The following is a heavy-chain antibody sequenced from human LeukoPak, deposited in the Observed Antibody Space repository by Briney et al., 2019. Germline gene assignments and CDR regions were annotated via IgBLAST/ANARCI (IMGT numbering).Heavy chain of an antibody. Sequence: GGSLRLSCAASGFTLRSYDMSWVRQAPGKGLEWVAATSGSGVNSYYADSVRGRFTISRDNSQNTLYLQMDSLRAEDAALYYCAKEYSGYDFDYWGQGTLVTVSS. V-gene: IGHV3-23*01. CDR3: AKEYSGYDFDY. D-gene: IGHD5-12*01. CDR1: GFTLRSYD. CDR2: TSGSGVNS. J-gene: IGHJ4*02.